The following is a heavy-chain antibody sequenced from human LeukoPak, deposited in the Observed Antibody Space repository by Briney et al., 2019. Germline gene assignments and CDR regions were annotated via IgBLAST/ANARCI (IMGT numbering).Heavy chain of an antibody. CDR2: ISYDGSNK. CDR3: ARDRDGCSSTSCSFYYYYGMDV. CDR1: GFTFSSYA. D-gene: IGHD2-2*01. Sequence: PGRSLRLSCAASGFTFSSYAMHWVRQAPGKGLEWVAVISYDGSNKYYADSVKGRFTISRDNSKNTLYLQVNSLRAEDTAVYYCARDRDGCSSTSCSFYYYYGMDVWGKGTTVTVSS. J-gene: IGHJ6*04. V-gene: IGHV3-30*04.